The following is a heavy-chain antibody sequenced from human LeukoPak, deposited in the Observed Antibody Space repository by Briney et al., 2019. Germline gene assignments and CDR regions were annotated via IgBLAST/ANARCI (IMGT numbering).Heavy chain of an antibody. CDR2: VSGNGGSA. CDR1: GFTFSSYG. V-gene: IGHV3-23*01. Sequence: PGGSLRLSCAASGFTFSSYGMNWVRQTPGKGLEWVSVVSGNGGSAYYADSVKGRFTISRDNSMNTLYLQMNSLRAEDTAVYYCAKMLYGDSYAFDFWGQGTMVTVSP. J-gene: IGHJ3*01. CDR3: AKMLYGDSYAFDF. D-gene: IGHD4-17*01.